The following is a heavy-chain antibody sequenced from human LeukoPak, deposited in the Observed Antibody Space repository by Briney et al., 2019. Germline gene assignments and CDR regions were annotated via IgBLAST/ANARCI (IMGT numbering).Heavy chain of an antibody. J-gene: IGHJ5*02. CDR2: ISYSGST. Sequence: SETLSLTCTVSGGSISSYYWSWIRQPPGKGLESIGYISYSGSTNYNPSLKSRVTISVDTSKNQFSLKLSSVTAADTAVYYCARGGCSSTSCYYNWFDPWGQGTLVTVSS. CDR3: ARGGCSSTSCYYNWFDP. V-gene: IGHV4-59*01. CDR1: GGSISSYY. D-gene: IGHD2-2*01.